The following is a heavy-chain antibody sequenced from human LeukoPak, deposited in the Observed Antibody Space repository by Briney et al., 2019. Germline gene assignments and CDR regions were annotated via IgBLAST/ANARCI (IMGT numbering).Heavy chain of an antibody. V-gene: IGHV1-46*01. D-gene: IGHD3-10*01. CDR1: GYTFTSYH. Sequence: ASVKVSCTASGYTFTSYHMHWVRQAPGQGLDWMGIINPSAGITTYAQKFQGGVAMTKDTSTSTVYMELSSLRSEDTAVYYCARVGDRTLNAFDIWGQGTMVTVSS. J-gene: IGHJ3*02. CDR3: ARVGDRTLNAFDI. CDR2: INPSAGIT.